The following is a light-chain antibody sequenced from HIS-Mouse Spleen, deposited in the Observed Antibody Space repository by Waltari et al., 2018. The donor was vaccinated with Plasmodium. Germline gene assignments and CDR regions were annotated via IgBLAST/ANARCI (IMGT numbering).Light chain of an antibody. V-gene: IGLV3-10*01. CDR1: ALPKKY. CDR2: EDS. CDR3: YSTDSSGNHRV. Sequence: SYELTQPPSVSVSPGQTARITCSGDALPKKYAYWYQQKSGQAPVLVIYEDSKRPSGNPGRFSGSSSGTMATLTISGAQVEEEADYYCYSTDSSGNHRVFGGGTKLTVL. J-gene: IGLJ3*02.